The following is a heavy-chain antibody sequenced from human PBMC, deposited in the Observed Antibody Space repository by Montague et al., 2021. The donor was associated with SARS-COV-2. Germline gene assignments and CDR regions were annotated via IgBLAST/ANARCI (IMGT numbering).Heavy chain of an antibody. CDR1: GGSISSGGYD. Sequence: TLSLTCTVAGGSISSGGYDWSWIRQHPGKGLEWIGYIYYSGSTYYKPSLKSRLTISVDTSKNRFSLKLSSVSAADTAMYYCARARVVVTTTRNWFDPWGQGTLVTVSS. CDR2: IYYSGST. V-gene: IGHV4-31*03. D-gene: IGHD2-2*01. CDR3: ARARVVVTTTRNWFDP. J-gene: IGHJ5*02.